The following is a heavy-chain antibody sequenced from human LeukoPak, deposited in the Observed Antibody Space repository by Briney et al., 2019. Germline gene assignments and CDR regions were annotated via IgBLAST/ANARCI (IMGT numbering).Heavy chain of an antibody. V-gene: IGHV1-18*01. Sequence: ASVKVSRKASGYTFTSYGISWVRQAPGQGLEWMGWISAYNGNTNYAQKLQGRVTMTTDTSTSTAYMELRSLRSDGTAVYYCARYSGSYLTKYNWFDPWGQGTLVTVSS. CDR1: GYTFTSYG. CDR2: ISAYNGNT. J-gene: IGHJ5*02. CDR3: ARYSGSYLTKYNWFDP. D-gene: IGHD1-26*01.